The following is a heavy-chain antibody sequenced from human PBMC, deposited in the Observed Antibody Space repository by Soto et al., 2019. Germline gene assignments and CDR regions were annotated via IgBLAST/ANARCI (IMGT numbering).Heavy chain of an antibody. CDR1: GYAISSGFY. J-gene: IGHJ4*02. CDR2: IYHSGTT. Sequence: SETLSLTCDVSGYAISSGFYWAWIRQPPGKRLEWIGNIYHSGTTYYNPSLKSRVTMSVDTYKNKFSLRLSSVTAADTAVYYCARGNILTGYYPSLDYWGQGTLVIVSS. CDR3: ARGNILTGYYPSLDY. V-gene: IGHV4-38-2*01. D-gene: IGHD3-9*01.